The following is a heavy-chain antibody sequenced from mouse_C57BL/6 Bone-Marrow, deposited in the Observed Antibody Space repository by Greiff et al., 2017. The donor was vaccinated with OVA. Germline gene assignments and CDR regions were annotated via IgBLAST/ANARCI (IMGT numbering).Heavy chain of an antibody. Sequence: EVKLVESGGGLVKPGGSLKLSCAASGFTFSSYAMSWVRQTPEKRLEWVATISDGGSYTYYPDNVKGRFTISRDNAKNNLYLQMSHLKSEDTAMYYCARVVYDGYAFAYWGQGTLSLSLQ. CDR3: ARVVYDGYAFAY. J-gene: IGHJ3*01. CDR2: ISDGGSYT. CDR1: GFTFSSYA. V-gene: IGHV5-4*03. D-gene: IGHD2-3*01.